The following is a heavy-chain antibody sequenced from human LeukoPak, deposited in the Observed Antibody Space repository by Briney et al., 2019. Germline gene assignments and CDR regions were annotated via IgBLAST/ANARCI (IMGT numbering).Heavy chain of an antibody. J-gene: IGHJ1*01. D-gene: IGHD6-19*01. Sequence: GASVKVSCKASGYTFTSYGISWVRQAPGQGLEWMGWISAYNGNTNYAQKLQGRVTMTTDTSTSTAYMELRSLRSDDTAVYYCARDRYSIAVAGYYFQHWGQGTLVTVSS. V-gene: IGHV1-18*01. CDR3: ARDRYSIAVAGYYFQH. CDR1: GYTFTSYG. CDR2: ISAYNGNT.